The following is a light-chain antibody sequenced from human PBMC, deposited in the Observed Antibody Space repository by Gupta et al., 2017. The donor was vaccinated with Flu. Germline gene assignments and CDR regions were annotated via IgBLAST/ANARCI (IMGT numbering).Light chain of an antibody. CDR1: SSTLGSHP. V-gene: IGLV1-44*01. CDR2: RNS. J-gene: IGLJ1*01. Sequence: QSVLAQRPSASETPGQMVTLSCSGRSSTLGSHPVNWYQRVPATAPKVLNYRNSHRPSGGPDRFSFSNSGTSGSAAITGLQSEDEAEDDCSACADSINGHDVFGTGTKVPVL. CDR3: SACADSINGHDV.